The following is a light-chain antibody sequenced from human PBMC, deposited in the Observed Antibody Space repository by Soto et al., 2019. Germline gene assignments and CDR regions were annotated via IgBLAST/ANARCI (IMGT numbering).Light chain of an antibody. Sequence: DIQLTQSPSSLSASVGDRITITSQASRDIAHYLSWYQQKPGKAPQLLVYDASKLQTGVPSRFSGSASGTDFTFAISSLQPEDRATYFCQQYDDLPLTFGGGTKVEIK. V-gene: IGKV1-33*01. CDR2: DAS. CDR3: QQYDDLPLT. CDR1: RDIAHY. J-gene: IGKJ4*01.